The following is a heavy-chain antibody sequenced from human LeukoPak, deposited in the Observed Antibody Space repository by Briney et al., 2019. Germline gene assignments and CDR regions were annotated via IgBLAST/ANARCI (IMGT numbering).Heavy chain of an antibody. J-gene: IGHJ4*02. CDR3: ARDPDEAIMDLDY. CDR2: IHPNSDGT. V-gene: IGHV1-2*02. Sequence: EASVKVSCKASGYTFTDYYMHWVRQAPGQGLEWMGWIHPNSDGTKYAQKFQGRVTMTRDTSISTAYMELVRLTSDDTAVYYCARDPDEAIMDLDYWGQGTLVTVSS. CDR1: GYTFTDYY. D-gene: IGHD3-16*01.